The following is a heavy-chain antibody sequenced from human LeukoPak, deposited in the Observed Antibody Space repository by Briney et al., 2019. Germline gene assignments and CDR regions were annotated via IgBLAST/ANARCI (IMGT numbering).Heavy chain of an antibody. CDR3: ARDGKQLWLQSYYYYMDV. CDR1: GFTFSSYS. V-gene: IGHV3-21*01. J-gene: IGHJ6*03. CDR2: ISSSSSYI. Sequence: GGSLRLSCAASGFTFSSYSMNWVRQAPGKGLEWVSSISSSSSYIYYADSVKGRCTISRDNAKNSLYLQMNSLRAEDTAVYYCARDGKQLWLQSYYYYMDVWGKGTTVTVSS. D-gene: IGHD5-18*01.